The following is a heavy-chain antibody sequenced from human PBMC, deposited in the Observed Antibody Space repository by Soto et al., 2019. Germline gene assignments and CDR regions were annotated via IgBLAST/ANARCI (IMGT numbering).Heavy chain of an antibody. D-gene: IGHD3-10*01. CDR3: VRDGLDYYATERLYVDN. CDR2: ISSSAVYI. V-gene: IGHV3-21*01. Sequence: EVQLVESGGGPVRPGGSLKLSCAASGFNFITYSLSWVRQAPGKGLEWVASISSSAVYIDYADSVKGRFTISRDNANNSLYLQMNRLRAEDTSTYYCVRDGLDYYATERLYVDNWGKGTLVTVSS. J-gene: IGHJ4*02. CDR1: GFNFITYS.